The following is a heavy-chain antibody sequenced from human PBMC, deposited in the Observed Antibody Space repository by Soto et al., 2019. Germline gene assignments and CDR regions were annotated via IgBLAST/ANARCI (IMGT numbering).Heavy chain of an antibody. CDR3: STGGYYFDY. Sequence: GGSLRLSCAGSGFTFGDAWMNWLRQAPGKGLEWLGRIKSKVTGGTADYAAPVTGRFTISRDDSQNTVYLQMNSLRTEDTAVYYCSTGGYYFDYWGPGTLVTVSS. D-gene: IGHD3-10*01. J-gene: IGHJ4*02. CDR2: IKSKVTGGTA. V-gene: IGHV3-15*01. CDR1: GFTFGDAW.